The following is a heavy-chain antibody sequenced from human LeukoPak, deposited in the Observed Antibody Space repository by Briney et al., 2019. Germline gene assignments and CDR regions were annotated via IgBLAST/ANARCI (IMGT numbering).Heavy chain of an antibody. V-gene: IGHV4-4*07. J-gene: IGHJ4*02. Sequence: SETLSLTSTVSGGSISSYYWSWIRQPDGKGLEWIGRIYTSGSTNYNPSLKSRVIMSVDTSKNQFSLKLSSVTAADTAVYYCARGPMFFGVAQCDYWGQGTLVTVSS. CDR1: GGSISSYY. D-gene: IGHD3-3*01. CDR3: ARGPMFFGVAQCDY. CDR2: IYTSGST.